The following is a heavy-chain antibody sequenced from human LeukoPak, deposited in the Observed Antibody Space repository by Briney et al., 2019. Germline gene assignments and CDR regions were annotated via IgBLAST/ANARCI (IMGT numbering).Heavy chain of an antibody. D-gene: IGHD4-11*01. J-gene: IGHJ6*02. CDR2: ISTTSTYI. CDR1: GFTFSSYS. CDR3: ARDVHSDYDYYAMDV. Sequence: PGGSLRLSCAASGFTFSSYSVNWVRRAPGKGLEWVSSISTTSTYIYYVDSVKGRFTISRDNAKSSLYLQMNSLRAEDTAVYYCARDVHSDYDYYAMDVWGQGTTVTVSS. V-gene: IGHV3-21*01.